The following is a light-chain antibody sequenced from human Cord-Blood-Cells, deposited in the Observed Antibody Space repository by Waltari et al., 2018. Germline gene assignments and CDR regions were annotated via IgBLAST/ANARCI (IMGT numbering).Light chain of an antibody. Sequence: SYVLTQPPSVSVAPGKTARIPCGGNNIGSKSVHGYQQKPGQAPVLGIYYDRDRPSGIPERFAGSNSGNTATLTISRVEAGDEADYYCQVWDSSSDHWVFGGGTKLTVL. CDR2: YDR. J-gene: IGLJ3*02. CDR1: NIGSKS. V-gene: IGLV3-21*04. CDR3: QVWDSSSDHWV.